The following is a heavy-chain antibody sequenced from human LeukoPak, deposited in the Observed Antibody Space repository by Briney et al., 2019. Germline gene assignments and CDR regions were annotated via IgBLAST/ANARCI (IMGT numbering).Heavy chain of an antibody. CDR2: IYYSGST. CDR1: GGSISSYY. V-gene: IGHV4-59*01. CDR3: ARDRDYYGSGSYYVGWFDP. Sequence: PSETLSLTCTVSGGSISSYYWSWIRQPPGKGLECIGYIYYSGSTNYNPSLKSRVTISVDTSKNQFSLKLSSVTAADTAVYYCARDRDYYGSGSYYVGWFDPWGQGTLVTVSS. D-gene: IGHD3-10*01. J-gene: IGHJ5*02.